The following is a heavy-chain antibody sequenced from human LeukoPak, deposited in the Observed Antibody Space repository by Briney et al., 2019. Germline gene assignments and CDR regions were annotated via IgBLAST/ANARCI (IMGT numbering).Heavy chain of an antibody. Sequence: GGSLRLSCAASGFTFSSYGMSWVRQAPGKGLEWVSSINTGGTNTHYADSVKGRFTISRDNSKNTLYLQMNSLRAEDTAVYYCARDGIVGSPLFKFDYWGQGTLVTVSS. CDR2: INTGGTNT. CDR1: GFTFSSYG. D-gene: IGHD1-26*01. J-gene: IGHJ4*02. V-gene: IGHV3-23*01. CDR3: ARDGIVGSPLFKFDY.